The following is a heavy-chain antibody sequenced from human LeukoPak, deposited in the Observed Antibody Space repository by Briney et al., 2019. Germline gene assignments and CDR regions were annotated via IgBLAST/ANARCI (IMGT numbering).Heavy chain of an antibody. V-gene: IGHV3-23*01. CDR1: GFTFSSYA. CDR3: ARFAAGGSYYYYMDV. CDR2: ISGSGGST. J-gene: IGHJ6*03. D-gene: IGHD3-10*01. Sequence: GGSLRLSCAASGFTFSSYAMSWARQAPGKGLEWVSAISGSGGSTYYADSVEGRFTISRDNAKNSLYLQMNSLRADDTAVNYCARFAAGGSYYYYMDVWGKGTTVTVSS.